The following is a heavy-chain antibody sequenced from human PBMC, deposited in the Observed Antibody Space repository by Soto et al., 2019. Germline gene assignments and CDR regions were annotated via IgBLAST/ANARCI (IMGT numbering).Heavy chain of an antibody. Sequence: GASVKVSCKASGYTFTSYYMHWVRQAPGQGLEWMGIINPSGGSTSYAQKFQGRVTMTRDTSTSTVYMELSSLRSEDTAVYYCARDPNGYYDFWSGPQTYPDYWGQGTLVTVSS. CDR3: ARDPNGYYDFWSGPQTYPDY. V-gene: IGHV1-46*01. J-gene: IGHJ4*02. CDR1: GYTFTSYY. CDR2: INPSGGST. D-gene: IGHD3-3*01.